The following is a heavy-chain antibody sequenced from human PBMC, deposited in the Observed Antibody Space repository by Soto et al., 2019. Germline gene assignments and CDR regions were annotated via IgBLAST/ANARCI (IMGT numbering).Heavy chain of an antibody. CDR2: IIPIFGTS. V-gene: IGHV1-69*13. CDR3: ARSSVRGAGLEY. Sequence: SEKVSVQASGGTFLSYAISWVRQAPGQGLEWMGGIIPIFGTSNYAQNFQGRVTITADESTSTAYMELSSLRSEDKAVYYCARSSVRGAGLEYGAQGTRATVPQ. J-gene: IGHJ4*02. CDR1: GGTFLSYA. D-gene: IGHD3-10*01.